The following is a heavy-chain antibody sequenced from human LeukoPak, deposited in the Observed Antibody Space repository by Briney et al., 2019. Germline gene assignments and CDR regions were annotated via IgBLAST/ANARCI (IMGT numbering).Heavy chain of an antibody. V-gene: IGHV1-2*02. CDR3: ARDGNFDS. J-gene: IGHJ4*02. D-gene: IGHD4-23*01. CDR2: INPNSGVT. CDR1: GYTFTAYY. Sequence: GASVKVSCKAFGYTFTAYYMHWVRQAPGQGLEWMGWINPNSGVTNYAQKFQGRITMTRDTSISTAYMELSRLTSDDRAVYYCARDGNFDSWGQGTLVTVSS.